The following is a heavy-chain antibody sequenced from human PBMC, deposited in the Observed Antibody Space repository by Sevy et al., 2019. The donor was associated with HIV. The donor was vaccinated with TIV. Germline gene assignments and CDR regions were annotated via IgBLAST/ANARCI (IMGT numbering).Heavy chain of an antibody. D-gene: IGHD2-21*01. CDR1: GVSISAGSYD. CDR3: ARQGALVDRAFDY. V-gene: IGHV4-39*01. CDR2: IFFSGST. J-gene: IGHJ4*02. Sequence: SETLSLTCTVSGVSISAGSYDWGWIRQPPGKGLEWIATIFFSGSTYYNPSLKSRVTISVDTSKSRFSLKLNSVTAADTAVYYCARQGALVDRAFDYWGQGTLVTVSS.